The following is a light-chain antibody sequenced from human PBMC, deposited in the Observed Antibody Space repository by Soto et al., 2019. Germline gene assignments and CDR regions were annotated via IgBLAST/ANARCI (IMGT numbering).Light chain of an antibody. Sequence: NFMLTQPHSVSESPGKTVTISCTRSSGSIASNYVQWYQQRPGSAPTPVIYEDNERPSGVPDRFSGSIDSFSNSASLTISGLKTDDEADYYCQSYQSGNVVFGGGTKLTVL. J-gene: IGLJ2*01. CDR2: EDN. CDR1: SGSIASNY. V-gene: IGLV6-57*04. CDR3: QSYQSGNVV.